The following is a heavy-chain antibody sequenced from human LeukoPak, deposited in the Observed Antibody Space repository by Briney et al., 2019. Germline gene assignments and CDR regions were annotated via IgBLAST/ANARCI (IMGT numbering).Heavy chain of an antibody. CDR2: VTHGGRI. CDR3: ATIYGYFSYFDS. D-gene: IGHD4-17*01. J-gene: IGHJ4*02. CDR1: GGSFSGSY. V-gene: IGHV4-34*01. Sequence: SETLSLTCAVYGGSFSGSYWNWLRQAPGKGLQWIGEVTHGGRIKYNPSLRGRVTISVEKSMNQFSLRLTSVTAADTAVYYCATIYGYFSYFDSWAQGTLVTVSS.